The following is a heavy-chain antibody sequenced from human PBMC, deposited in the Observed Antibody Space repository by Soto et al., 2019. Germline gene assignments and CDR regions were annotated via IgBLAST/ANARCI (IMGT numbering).Heavy chain of an antibody. V-gene: IGHV1-18*01. CDR2: ISGYNGDT. J-gene: IGHJ6*02. D-gene: IGHD2-8*01. Sequence: QGQLVQSGAEVKKPGASVKVSCKASGYTFTRYGISWVRQAPGQGLEWMGWISGYNGDTNYAQKFQGRVTMTVATSTITAFMELTSLTSDDRAVYYCAKNGQPPYYYYGMDVWGQGTTVTVSS. CDR3: AKNGQPPYYYYGMDV. CDR1: GYTFTRYG.